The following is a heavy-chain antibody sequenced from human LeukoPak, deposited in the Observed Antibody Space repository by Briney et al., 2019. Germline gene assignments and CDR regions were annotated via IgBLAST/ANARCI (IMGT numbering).Heavy chain of an antibody. CDR2: ISSSSSHT. Sequence: KTGGSLRLSCAASGFTFSDYYMSWIRQAPGKGLEWVSYISSSSSHTNYADSVKGRFTISRANAKNSLYLQMNSLRAEDTAVYYCARGSRRGYSYGYEVLDYWGQGTLVTVSS. D-gene: IGHD5-18*01. J-gene: IGHJ4*02. CDR3: ARGSRRGYSYGYEVLDY. V-gene: IGHV3-11*06. CDR1: GFTFSDYY.